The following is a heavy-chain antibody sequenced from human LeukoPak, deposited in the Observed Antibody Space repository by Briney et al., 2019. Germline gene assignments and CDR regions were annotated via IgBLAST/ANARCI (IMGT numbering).Heavy chain of an antibody. V-gene: IGHV1-2*02. CDR3: ASPQVEYDFWSGTKDYYYMDV. Sequence: ASVKVSCKASGYTFTGYYMHWVRQAPGQGLEWMGWINPNSGGTNCAQKFQGRVTMTRDTSISTAYMELSRLRSDDTAVYYCASPQVEYDFWSGTKDYYYMDVWGKGTTVTVSS. CDR2: INPNSGGT. D-gene: IGHD3-3*01. J-gene: IGHJ6*03. CDR1: GYTFTGYY.